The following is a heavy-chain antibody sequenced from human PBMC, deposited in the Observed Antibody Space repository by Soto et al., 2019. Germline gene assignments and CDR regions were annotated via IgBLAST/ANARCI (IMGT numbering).Heavy chain of an antibody. D-gene: IGHD5-12*01. CDR2: ISYDGSNK. Sequence: QVQLVESGGGVVQPGRSLRLSCAASGFTFSSYAMHWVRQAPGKGLEWVAVISYDGSNKYYADSVKGRFTISRDNSKNTLYLQMTSLRAEDTAVYSCARDYYRFNSGYGFSMDVWGQGTTVTVSS. V-gene: IGHV3-30-3*01. CDR3: ARDYYRFNSGYGFSMDV. J-gene: IGHJ6*02. CDR1: GFTFSSYA.